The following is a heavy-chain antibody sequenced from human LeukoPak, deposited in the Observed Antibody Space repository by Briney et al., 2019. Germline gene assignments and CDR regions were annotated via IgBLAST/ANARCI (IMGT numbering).Heavy chain of an antibody. CDR2: ISSSSSYI. D-gene: IGHD3-3*01. CDR3: ARDGVATFDY. Sequence: PGGSLRLSCAASGFTFSSYSMNWVRQAPGKGLEWVSSISSSSSYIYYADSVKGRSTISRDNAKNSLYLQMNSLRAEDTAVYYCARDGVATFDYWGQGTLVTVSS. V-gene: IGHV3-21*01. CDR1: GFTFSSYS. J-gene: IGHJ4*02.